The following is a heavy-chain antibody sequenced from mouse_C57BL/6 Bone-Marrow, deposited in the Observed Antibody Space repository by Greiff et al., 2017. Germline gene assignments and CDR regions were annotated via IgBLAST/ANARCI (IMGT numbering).Heavy chain of an antibody. V-gene: IGHV14-4*01. Sequence: EVQLQQSGAELVRPGASVKLSCTASGFNIKDDYMHWVKQRPEQGLEWIGWIDPENGDTEYASKFQGKATITADTASNTAYLQLSSLTSEDTAVYYCTTRALITTVVAPDYWCQGTTLTVSS. CDR3: TTRALITTVVAPDY. CDR2: IDPENGDT. J-gene: IGHJ2*01. CDR1: GFNIKDDY. D-gene: IGHD1-1*01.